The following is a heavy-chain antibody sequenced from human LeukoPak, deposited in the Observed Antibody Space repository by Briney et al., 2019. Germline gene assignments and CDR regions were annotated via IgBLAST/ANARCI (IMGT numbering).Heavy chain of an antibody. V-gene: IGHV4-38-2*01. D-gene: IGHD6-13*01. CDR3: ARGLIAAAGVNWFDP. J-gene: IGHJ5*02. CDR1: GYSISSGYY. Sequence: SETLSLTCAVSGYSISSGYYWGWIRQPPGKGLEWIGSIYHSGSTYYNPSLKSRVTISVDTSKNQFPLKLSSVTAADTAVYYCARGLIAAAGVNWFDPWGQGTLVTVSS. CDR2: IYHSGST.